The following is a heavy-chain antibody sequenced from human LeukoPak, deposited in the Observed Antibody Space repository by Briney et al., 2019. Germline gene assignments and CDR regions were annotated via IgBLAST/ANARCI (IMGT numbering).Heavy chain of an antibody. V-gene: IGHV6-1*01. J-gene: IGHJ4*02. CDR3: ARVGSAAYFDS. D-gene: IGHD6-25*01. Sequence: SQTLSLTCAISGDSVSSNSVAWNWITQSPSRGLEWLGRTYYRSKWYNDYAVSVRSRVTINADTSKNQFSLQLNSVIPEDTAVYYCARVGSAAYFDSWGQGTLVTVSS. CDR2: TYYRSKWYN. CDR1: GDSVSSNSVA.